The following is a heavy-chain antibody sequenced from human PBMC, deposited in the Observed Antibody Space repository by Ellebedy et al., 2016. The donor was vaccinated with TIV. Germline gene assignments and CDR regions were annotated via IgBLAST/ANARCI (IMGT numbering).Heavy chain of an antibody. CDR2: ILGSGGSI. Sequence: GGSLRLXCAASGFTFSSYAMNWVRQAPGKGLERVSDILGSGGSIHYTDSVKGRFTISRDNSKNTLYLQMNSLRAEDTAVYFCAKRNYYDSSGYTGFDYWGQGTLVTVSS. D-gene: IGHD3-22*01. V-gene: IGHV3-23*01. CDR1: GFTFSSYA. J-gene: IGHJ4*02. CDR3: AKRNYYDSSGYTGFDY.